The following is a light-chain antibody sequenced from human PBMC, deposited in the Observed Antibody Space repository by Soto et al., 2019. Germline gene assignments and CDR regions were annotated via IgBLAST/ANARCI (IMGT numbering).Light chain of an antibody. CDR2: GAS. V-gene: IGKV3-15*01. CDR1: QTISSN. J-gene: IGKJ2*01. CDR3: QQYHNWPPQYT. Sequence: EIVMTQSPATLSVSPGERASLSCRASQTISSNLAWYQQKPGQAPRLLIHGASTRATGVPARFSGSGSGTEFPLTLTSLQSEDFAVYYCQQYHNWPPQYTFGQGTQLQI.